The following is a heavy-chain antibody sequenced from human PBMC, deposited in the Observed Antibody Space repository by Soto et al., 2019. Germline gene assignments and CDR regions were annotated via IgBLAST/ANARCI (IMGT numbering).Heavy chain of an antibody. Sequence: PSETLSLTCTVSGGSISSYYWSWIRQPPGKGLEWIGYIYYSGSTNYNPSLKSRVTISMDKSKNQFSLKLNSVTAADTAVYYCASNQDFYDSSGYYYWGQGTLVTAPQ. D-gene: IGHD3-22*01. V-gene: IGHV4-59*12. CDR1: GGSISSYY. J-gene: IGHJ4*02. CDR2: IYYSGST. CDR3: ASNQDFYDSSGYYY.